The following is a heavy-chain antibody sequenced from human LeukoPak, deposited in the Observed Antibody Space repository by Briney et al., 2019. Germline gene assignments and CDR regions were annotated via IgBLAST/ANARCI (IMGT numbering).Heavy chain of an antibody. CDR3: ARDGHRRYHYDSSGREYAFDI. D-gene: IGHD3-22*01. Sequence: ASVKVSCKASGYTFTGYYMHCVRQAPGQGLEWMGWISAYNGHTKYAQKVQGRVTMTRDTSTSTAYMELRRLRADDTAVYYCARDGHRRYHYDSSGREYAFDIWGQGTMVTVSS. J-gene: IGHJ3*02. V-gene: IGHV1-18*04. CDR2: ISAYNGHT. CDR1: GYTFTGYY.